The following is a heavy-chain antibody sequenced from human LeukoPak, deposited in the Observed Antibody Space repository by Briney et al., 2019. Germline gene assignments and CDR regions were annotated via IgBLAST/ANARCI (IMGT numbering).Heavy chain of an antibody. CDR3: AKGAFSGSPYYFDY. D-gene: IGHD1-26*01. Sequence: GGSLRLSCAASGFTFSSYAMSWVRQAPGKGLEWVAVISYDGSNKYYADSVKGRFTISRDNSKNTLYLQMNSLRAEDTAVYYCAKGAFSGSPYYFDYWGQGTLVTVSS. V-gene: IGHV3-30*18. CDR2: ISYDGSNK. J-gene: IGHJ4*02. CDR1: GFTFSSYA.